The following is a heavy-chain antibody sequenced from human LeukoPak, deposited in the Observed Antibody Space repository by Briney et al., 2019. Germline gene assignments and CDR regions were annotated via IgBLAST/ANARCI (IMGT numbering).Heavy chain of an antibody. Sequence: GGSLRLSCAASGFTFSSYWMSWVRQAPGKGLEWVANIRQDGSEKYYVDSVKGRFTISRDNAKNSLYLQMNSLRAEDTAVYYCARALVEMATIGPLGYWGQGTLVTVSS. J-gene: IGHJ4*02. CDR1: GFTFSSYW. V-gene: IGHV3-7*01. CDR2: IRQDGSEK. CDR3: ARALVEMATIGPLGY. D-gene: IGHD5-24*01.